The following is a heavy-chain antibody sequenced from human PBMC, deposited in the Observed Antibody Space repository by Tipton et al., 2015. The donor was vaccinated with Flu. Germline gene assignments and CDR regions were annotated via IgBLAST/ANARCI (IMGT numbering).Heavy chain of an antibody. J-gene: IGHJ5*02. CDR3: ARLAALNWFDP. D-gene: IGHD6-13*01. CDR1: GGSISSYY. Sequence: GLVKPSETLSLTCNVSGGSISSYYWSWIRQAPGKGLEWIGYMYYRGSTDYNPSLKSRVTMSVDTSKNQFSLKLSSVTAADTAVYYCARLAALNWFDPWGQGTLVTVSS. CDR2: MYYRGST. V-gene: IGHV4-59*01.